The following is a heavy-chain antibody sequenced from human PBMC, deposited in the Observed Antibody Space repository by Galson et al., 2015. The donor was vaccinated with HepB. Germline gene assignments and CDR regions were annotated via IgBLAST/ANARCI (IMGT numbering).Heavy chain of an antibody. Sequence: SLRLSCAASGFIFSDYYMDWVRQAPGKGLEWAGRIRNRANRHTTEYAASVKGRFSISRDDSKNSLYLQMNSLKTEDTAVYYCVRSRRDGYNLDDYWGQGTLVTVSS. CDR2: IRNRANRHTT. J-gene: IGHJ4*02. V-gene: IGHV3-72*01. CDR1: GFIFSDYY. CDR3: VRSRRDGYNLDDY. D-gene: IGHD5-24*01.